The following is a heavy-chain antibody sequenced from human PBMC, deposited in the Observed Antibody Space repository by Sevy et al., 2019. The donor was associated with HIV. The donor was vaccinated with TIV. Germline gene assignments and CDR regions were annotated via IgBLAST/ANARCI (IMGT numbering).Heavy chain of an antibody. CDR3: ARSVGTGNYFDY. V-gene: IGHV4-59*13. D-gene: IGHD2-21*02. CDR2: IYYSGST. J-gene: IGHJ4*02. CDR1: GGSMTSYY. Sequence: SETLSLTCTVSGGSMTSYYWNWIRQPPGKGLEWIGYIYYSGSTNNNPSLKSQVTMSVDTSKNRFSLTLMSVTAADTTVYHCARSVGTGNYFDYWGQGALVTVSS.